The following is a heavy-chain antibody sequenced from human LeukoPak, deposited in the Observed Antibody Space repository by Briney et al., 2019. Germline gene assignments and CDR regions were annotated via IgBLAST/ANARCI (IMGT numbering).Heavy chain of an antibody. CDR2: IYYSGST. Sequence: PSETLSLTCTVSGGSISSSSYYWGWIRQPPGKGLEWIGSIYYSGSTYYNPSLKSRVTISVDTSKNQFSLKLSSVTAADTAVYYCASLGIFTNDYWGQGTLVTVSS. J-gene: IGHJ4*02. D-gene: IGHD3-3*01. CDR3: ASLGIFTNDY. V-gene: IGHV4-39*01. CDR1: GGSISSSSYY.